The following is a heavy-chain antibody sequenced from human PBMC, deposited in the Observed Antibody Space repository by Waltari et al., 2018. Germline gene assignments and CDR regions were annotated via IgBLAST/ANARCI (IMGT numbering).Heavy chain of an antibody. CDR3: ATGGVSGYDYSFPGY. V-gene: IGHV1-24*01. CDR2: CDPEDGET. CDR1: GYTLTELS. Sequence: QVQLVQSGAEVKKPGASVKVSCKVSGYTLTELSMHWVRQAPGKGLEWMGGCDPEDGETIDAQKFQGRVTMTEETSTDTAYMELSSLRSEDTAVYYCATGGVSGYDYSFPGYWGQGTLVTVSS. D-gene: IGHD5-12*01. J-gene: IGHJ4*02.